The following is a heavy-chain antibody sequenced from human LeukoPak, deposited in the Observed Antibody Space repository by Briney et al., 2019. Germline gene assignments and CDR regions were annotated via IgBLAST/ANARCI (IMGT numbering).Heavy chain of an antibody. CDR2: IYWNDDK. Sequence: SGPTLVNPTPTLTLTCTFSGFSLSTSGVGVGWIRQPPGKALEWLALIYWNDDKRYSPSLKSRLTITKDTSKNQVVLTMTNMAPVDTATYYCAQIQGGRRWVSATTVFDYWGQGTLVTVSS. D-gene: IGHD4-23*01. J-gene: IGHJ4*02. V-gene: IGHV2-5*01. CDR3: AQIQGGRRWVSATTVFDY. CDR1: GFSLSTSGVG.